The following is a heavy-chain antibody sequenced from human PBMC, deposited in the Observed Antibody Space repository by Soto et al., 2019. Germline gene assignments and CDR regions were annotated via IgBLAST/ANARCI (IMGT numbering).Heavy chain of an antibody. CDR3: ARDRRLFGYTYDSDD. D-gene: IGHD3-22*01. J-gene: IGHJ4*02. CDR2: ISYDERNK. Sequence: PGGSLRLSCAASGFPFSNYAMHWVRQAPGKGLEWVALISYDERNKFYADSVKGRFTISRDNSKNTLFVHMNSLRLDDTAVYYCARDRRLFGYTYDSDDWGQGTLVTVHS. CDR1: GFPFSNYA. V-gene: IGHV3-30-3*01.